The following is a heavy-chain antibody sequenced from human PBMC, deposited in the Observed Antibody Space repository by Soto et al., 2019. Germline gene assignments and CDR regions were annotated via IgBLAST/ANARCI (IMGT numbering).Heavy chain of an antibody. CDR1: GFTFDDYA. V-gene: IGHV3-9*01. Sequence: SLKISCAASGFTFDDYAMHWVRQAPGKGLEWVSGISWNSGSIGYAGSVKGRFSIARDNAKNSLYLQMNSLRAEDTALYYCAKDMRSSWSQADYYYYYYMDVWGKGTTVTVSS. D-gene: IGHD6-13*01. CDR2: ISWNSGSI. J-gene: IGHJ6*03. CDR3: AKDMRSSWSQADYYYYYYMDV.